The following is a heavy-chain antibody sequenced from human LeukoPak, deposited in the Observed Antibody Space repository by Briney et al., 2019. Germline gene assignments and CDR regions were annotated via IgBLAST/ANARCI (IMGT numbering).Heavy chain of an antibody. CDR3: ARVAAKTVDY. CDR2: IYYSGST. V-gene: IGHV4-39*07. CDR1: GGAISSSTYY. Sequence: SETLSLTCTVSGGAISSSTYYWGWIRQPPGKGLEWIGSIYYSGSTYYNPSIKSRVTISVDTSKNQFSLKLSSVTAADTAVYYCARVAAKTVDYWGQGTLVTVSS. J-gene: IGHJ4*02. D-gene: IGHD2-15*01.